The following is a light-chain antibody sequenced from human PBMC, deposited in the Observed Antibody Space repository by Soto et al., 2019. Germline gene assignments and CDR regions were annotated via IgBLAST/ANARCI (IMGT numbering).Light chain of an antibody. CDR2: DAS. Sequence: EIVLTESPVTLSLSPGVRATLSCRASQSVGSYLAWYKQKPGQAPRIFIYDASNRATGIPARFSGSGSGTDFTLTISSLEPEDFEVYYCQQRKNWQVTFGQGTRLEIK. CDR3: QQRKNWQVT. J-gene: IGKJ5*01. V-gene: IGKV3-11*01. CDR1: QSVGSY.